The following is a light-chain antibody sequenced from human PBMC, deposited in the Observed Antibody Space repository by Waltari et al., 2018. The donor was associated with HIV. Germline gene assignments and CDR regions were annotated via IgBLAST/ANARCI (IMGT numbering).Light chain of an antibody. CDR1: DIGSKT. Sequence: SYVLTQPPSVSVAPGTTARVSCGGYDIGSKTVHWYQQKPGQAPVLVIFDDSDRPSGIPERFSGSNSVNTATLTISRVEAGDEADYYGQVWDSNSDQWVFGGGTKLTVL. CDR3: QVWDSNSDQWV. CDR2: DDS. V-gene: IGLV3-21*01. J-gene: IGLJ3*02.